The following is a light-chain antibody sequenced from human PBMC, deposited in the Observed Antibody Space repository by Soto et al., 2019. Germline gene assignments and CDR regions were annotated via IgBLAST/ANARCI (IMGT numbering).Light chain of an antibody. Sequence: IVLTQSTGTLSLSPGDRATLSCRASQTVSNNYLAWCQQKPGQAPRVIMYGASRRATGIPDRFSGGGSGTDFTLTISRLEPEDFAVYFCQQYAGPPTPFGQGTRLEIK. V-gene: IGKV3-20*01. CDR2: GAS. CDR1: QTVSNNY. CDR3: QQYAGPPTP. J-gene: IGKJ5*01.